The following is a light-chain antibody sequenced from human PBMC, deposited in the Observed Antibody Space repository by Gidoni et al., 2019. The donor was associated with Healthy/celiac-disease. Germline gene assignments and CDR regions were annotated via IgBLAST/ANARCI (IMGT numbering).Light chain of an antibody. V-gene: IGKV1-9*01. CDR2: AAS. J-gene: IGKJ4*01. CDR1: QGISSY. CDR3: QQLTY. Sequence: QLTQSPPFLSASVGDRVTITCRASQGISSYLAWYQQKPGKAPKLLIYAASTLQSGVPSRFSGSGSGTEFTLTISSLQPEDFATYYCQQLTYFGGGTKVEIK.